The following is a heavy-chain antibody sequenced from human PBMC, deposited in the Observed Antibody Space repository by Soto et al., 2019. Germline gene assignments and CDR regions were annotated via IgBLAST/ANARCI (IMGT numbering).Heavy chain of an antibody. Sequence: PSETLSLTCIVPGDSLNSGAHYWSWIRQSPGTGLEWIGYISSSGTTTYSPSLRSRIIISSDTSRNLFSLRLTSVTAADTAIYSCARVKGRYGTYSSWFDPWGQGTMVTVSS. CDR3: ARVKGRYGTYSSWFDP. D-gene: IGHD1-1*01. V-gene: IGHV4-61*08. CDR1: GDSLNSGAHY. CDR2: ISSSGTT. J-gene: IGHJ5*02.